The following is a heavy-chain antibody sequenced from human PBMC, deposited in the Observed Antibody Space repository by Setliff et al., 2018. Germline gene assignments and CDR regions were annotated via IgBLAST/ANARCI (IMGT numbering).Heavy chain of an antibody. V-gene: IGHV4-34*01. CDR1: GGSFSGYY. J-gene: IGHJ6*02. CDR2: INHSGST. D-gene: IGHD6-19*01. CDR3: ARNNYRSSPNRSGLGKKYYGMDV. Sequence: PSETLSLTCAVYGGSFSGYYWTWIRQPPGKGLEWIGEINHSGSTNYNPSLKSRVTRSVDTSKNQFSLKMITVTAADSAVYYCARNNYRSSPNRSGLGKKYYGMDVWGRGTTVTVSS.